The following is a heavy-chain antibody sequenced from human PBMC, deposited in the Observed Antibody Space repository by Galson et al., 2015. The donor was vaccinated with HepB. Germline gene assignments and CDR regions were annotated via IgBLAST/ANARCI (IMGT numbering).Heavy chain of an antibody. J-gene: IGHJ6*02. V-gene: IGHV1-18*04. CDR3: TRVLGYQPLYGMDV. Sequence: SVKVSCKASGYTFTSCGISWVRQAPGQGLEWMGWISAYNGNTNYAQKLQGRVTMTTDTSTSTAYMELRSLRPDDTAVYYCTRVLGYQPLYGMDVWGQGTTVTVSS. D-gene: IGHD2-2*01. CDR1: GYTFTSCG. CDR2: ISAYNGNT.